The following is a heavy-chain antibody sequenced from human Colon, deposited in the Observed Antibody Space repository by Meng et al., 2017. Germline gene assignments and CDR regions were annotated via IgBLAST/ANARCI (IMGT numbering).Heavy chain of an antibody. Sequence: SETLSLTCNVSGDPMNRFSWSWIRQAPGKGLQWIGYMSYTGSTSYNPSLKSRVAISIDTTKKQFSLKLSTVTAADTAVYYCARGQHYSNSWYYFDFWGQGSLVTVSS. J-gene: IGHJ4*02. CDR2: MSYTGST. D-gene: IGHD6-13*01. V-gene: IGHV4-59*01. CDR1: GDPMNRFS. CDR3: ARGQHYSNSWYYFDF.